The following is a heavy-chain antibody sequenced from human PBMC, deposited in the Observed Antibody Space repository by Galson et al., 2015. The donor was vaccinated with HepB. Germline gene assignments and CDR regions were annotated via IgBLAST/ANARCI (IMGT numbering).Heavy chain of an antibody. CDR1: GFTFSNAW. Sequence: SLRLSCAASGFTFSNAWMNWVRQAPGKGLEWVGRIKSKTDGGTTDYAAPVKGRFTISRDDSKNTLYLQMNSLKTEDTAVYYCTTEDCSSTSCYFPDYYYYYMDVWGKGTTVTVSS. CDR3: TTEDCSSTSCYFPDYYYYYMDV. V-gene: IGHV3-15*07. J-gene: IGHJ6*03. CDR2: IKSKTDGGTT. D-gene: IGHD2-2*01.